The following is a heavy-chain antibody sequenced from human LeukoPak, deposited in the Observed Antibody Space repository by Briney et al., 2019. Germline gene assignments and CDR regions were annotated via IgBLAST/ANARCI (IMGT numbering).Heavy chain of an antibody. Sequence: TGGSLRLSCAASGFIFSSYTMTWVRQAPGKGLEWVAVISYDGSNKYYADSVKGRFTISRDNSKNTLYLQMNSLRAEDTAVYYCARDISSGSFDYWGQEPWSPSPQ. J-gene: IGHJ4*01. CDR2: ISYDGSNK. V-gene: IGHV3-30-3*01. CDR1: GFIFSSYT. D-gene: IGHD3-10*01. CDR3: ARDISSGSFDY.